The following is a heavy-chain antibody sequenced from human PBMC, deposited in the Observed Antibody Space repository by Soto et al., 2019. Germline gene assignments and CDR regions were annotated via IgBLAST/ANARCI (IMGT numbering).Heavy chain of an antibody. D-gene: IGHD3-9*01. CDR2: IYYSGST. CDR3: ARFPLLRLKYDILTGPPGWFDL. J-gene: IGHJ5*02. CDR1: GGSISSGDYY. V-gene: IGHV4-30-4*01. Sequence: PSETLSLTCTVSGGSISSGDYYWSWIRQPPGKGLEWIGYIYYSGSTYYNPSLKSRVTISVDTSKNQFSLKLSSVTAADTAVYYCARFPLLRLKYDILTGPPGWFDLWGQGTLVTVSS.